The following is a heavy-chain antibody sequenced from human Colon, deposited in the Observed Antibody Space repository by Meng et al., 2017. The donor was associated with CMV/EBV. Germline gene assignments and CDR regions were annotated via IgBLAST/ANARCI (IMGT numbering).Heavy chain of an antibody. CDR3: TRDIVL. Sequence: QEQLMQSGEEVKKPGASVKASCKASGFTFSTQYIHWVRQGPGQGLEWLGIIKPSGGSTGYAQKFQGRVTMTRDTSTSTVYMELSSLRSEDTAMYYCTRDIVLWGQGTLVTVSS. V-gene: IGHV1-46*01. D-gene: IGHD2-15*01. CDR1: GFTFSTQY. J-gene: IGHJ4*02. CDR2: IKPSGGST.